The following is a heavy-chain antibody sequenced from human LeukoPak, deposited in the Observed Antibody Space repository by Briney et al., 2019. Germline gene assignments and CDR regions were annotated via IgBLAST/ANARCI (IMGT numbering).Heavy chain of an antibody. D-gene: IGHD6-13*01. V-gene: IGHV4-59*12. CDR3: ARDRAGSWYYLYYFDY. J-gene: IGHJ4*02. Sequence: SETLSLTCTVSGGSISSYYWSWIRQPPGKGLEWIGYIYYSGSTNYNPSLKSRVTISVDTSKNQFSLKLSSVTAADTAVYYCARDRAGSWYYLYYFDYWGQGTLVTVSS. CDR2: IYYSGST. CDR1: GGSISSYY.